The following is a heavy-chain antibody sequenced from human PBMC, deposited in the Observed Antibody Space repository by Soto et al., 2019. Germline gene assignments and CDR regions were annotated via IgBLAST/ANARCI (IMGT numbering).Heavy chain of an antibody. CDR1: GGSISSGDYY. CDR3: ARASTGELWVHANWFDP. D-gene: IGHD3-16*01. Sequence: QVQLQESGPGLVKPSQTLSLTCTVSGGSISSGDYYWSWIRQPPGKGLEWIGFIYYSGGTYYKPPLKSRVTISVDTSKNKFSLNLSSVTAADTAVYYCARASTGELWVHANWFDPWGPGTLVTVSS. J-gene: IGHJ5*02. CDR2: IYYSGGT. V-gene: IGHV4-30-4*01.